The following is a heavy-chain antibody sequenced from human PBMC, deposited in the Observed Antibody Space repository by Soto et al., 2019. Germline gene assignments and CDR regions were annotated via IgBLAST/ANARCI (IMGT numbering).Heavy chain of an antibody. D-gene: IGHD4-17*01. CDR1: GGSISTGGYY. J-gene: IGHJ4*02. CDR3: ARGLSVTLFDN. Sequence: QVPLPESGPGLVKPSQPLSLPCPVSGGSISTGGYYWTWIRQHPGKGLEWIGYIYYSGSTYYNPSLKSRVTIAEDTSKNQFSLKLSSVTAADTAVYYGARGLSVTLFDNWGQGTLVTVSS. CDR2: IYYSGST. V-gene: IGHV4-31*03.